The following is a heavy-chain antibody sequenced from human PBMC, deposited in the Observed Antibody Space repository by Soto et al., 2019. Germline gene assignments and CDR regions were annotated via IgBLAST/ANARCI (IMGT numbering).Heavy chain of an antibody. D-gene: IGHD3-22*01. CDR3: ATVDYDSSGYYNDY. CDR2: FDPEDGET. Sequence: ASVKVSCKVSGYTLTELSMHWVRQAPGKGLEWMGGFDPEDGETIYAQKFQGRVTMTEDTSTDTAYMELSSLRSEDTAVYYCATVDYDSSGYYNDYWGQGTLVTVSS. V-gene: IGHV1-24*01. J-gene: IGHJ4*02. CDR1: GYTLTELS.